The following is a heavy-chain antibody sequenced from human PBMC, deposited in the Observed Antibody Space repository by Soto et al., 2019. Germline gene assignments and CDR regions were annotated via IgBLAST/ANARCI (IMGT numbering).Heavy chain of an antibody. D-gene: IGHD3-22*01. V-gene: IGHV3-23*01. Sequence: GSLRLSCAASGFTFSSYAVSWIRQAPGKGLEWVSAISGSGGSTYYADSVKVRFTISGDNSKNTLYLQMNSLRAEDTAVYYCAKIDYCYDSSGHPDYWGQGTLVTGSS. CDR1: GFTFSSYA. CDR2: ISGSGGST. CDR3: AKIDYCYDSSGHPDY. J-gene: IGHJ4*02.